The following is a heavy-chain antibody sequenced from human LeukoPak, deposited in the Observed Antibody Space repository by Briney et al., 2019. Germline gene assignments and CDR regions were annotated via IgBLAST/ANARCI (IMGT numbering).Heavy chain of an antibody. CDR2: IRYDGSNK. CDR1: GFTFSNNG. Sequence: PGGSLRLSCAASGFTFSNNGMHWVRQAPGKGLEWVAFIRYDGSNKYYADSVKGRFTISRDNSKNTLYLQMNSLRAEDTAVYYSAKDLILEWLMDVWGKGTTVTVSS. V-gene: IGHV3-30*02. CDR3: AKDLILEWLMDV. J-gene: IGHJ6*04. D-gene: IGHD3-3*01.